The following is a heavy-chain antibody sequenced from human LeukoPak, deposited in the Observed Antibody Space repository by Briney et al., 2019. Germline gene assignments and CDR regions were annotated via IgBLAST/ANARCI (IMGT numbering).Heavy chain of an antibody. CDR1: GVSINDYY. V-gene: IGHV4-59*01. CDR2: FYDTRSP. CDR3: ARGRGSLTY. Sequence: SETLSLTCGVFGVSINDYYWSWIRQPPGKGLEWIGYFYDTRSPKYNPSLERRVTISVDMSRNQFSLNLTSVTAADTAVYYCARGRGSLTYWGQGTLATVSS. D-gene: IGHD3-10*01. J-gene: IGHJ4*02.